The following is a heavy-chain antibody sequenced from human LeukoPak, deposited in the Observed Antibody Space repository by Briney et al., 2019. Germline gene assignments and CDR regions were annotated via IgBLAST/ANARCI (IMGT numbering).Heavy chain of an antibody. V-gene: IGHV3-66*01. CDR2: IYSGGST. CDR3: ARAADYGDYEGV. J-gene: IGHJ4*02. D-gene: IGHD4-17*01. Sequence: PGGSLRLSCAASGFTVSSNYMSWVRQAPGKGLEWVSVIYSGGSTYYADSVKGRFAISRDNSKNTLYLQMNSLRAEDTAVYYCARAADYGDYEGVWGQGTLVTVSS. CDR1: GFTVSSNY.